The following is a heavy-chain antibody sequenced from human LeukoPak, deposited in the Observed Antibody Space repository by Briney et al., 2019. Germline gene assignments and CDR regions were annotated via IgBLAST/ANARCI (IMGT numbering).Heavy chain of an antibody. CDR1: GGSISSGGYY. J-gene: IGHJ4*02. CDR3: ARDAKGVGATVDY. D-gene: IGHD1-26*01. Sequence: PSETLSLTCTVSGGSISSGGYYWSWIRQHPGKGLEWIGYIYYSGSTYYNPSLKSRATISVDTSKNQFSLKLSSVTAADTAVYYCARDAKGVGATVDYWGQGTLVTVSS. CDR2: IYYSGST. V-gene: IGHV4-31*03.